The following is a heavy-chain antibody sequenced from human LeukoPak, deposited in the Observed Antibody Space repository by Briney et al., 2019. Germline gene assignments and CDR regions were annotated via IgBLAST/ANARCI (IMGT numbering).Heavy chain of an antibody. CDR3: AREGWIKGYYYYMDV. J-gene: IGHJ6*03. V-gene: IGHV3-21*01. Sequence: GGSLRLSCAASGFTFSTSAMNWVRQVPGKGLEWVSSINSESSHIYYAASVRGRFTISRDNARNSVSLQMDSLRAEDTAVYYCAREGWIKGYYYYMDVWGKGTTVTVSS. CDR1: GFTFSTSA. D-gene: IGHD5-12*01. CDR2: INSESSHI.